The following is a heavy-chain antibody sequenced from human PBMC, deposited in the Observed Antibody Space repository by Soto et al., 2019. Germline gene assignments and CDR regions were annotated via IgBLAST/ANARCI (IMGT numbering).Heavy chain of an antibody. J-gene: IGHJ4*02. CDR3: AKALSGYTYGPFDY. CDR2: MTSDGSTT. CDR1: GFTFGDYW. Sequence: GGSLRLSCAASGFTFGDYWMHWVRQAPGKGLEWVSRMTSDGSTTDYADSVKGRFTISKDIAKNSLYLQMNSLRAEDTALYYCAKALSGYTYGPFDYWGRGTLVTVSS. V-gene: IGHV3-74*01. D-gene: IGHD5-18*01.